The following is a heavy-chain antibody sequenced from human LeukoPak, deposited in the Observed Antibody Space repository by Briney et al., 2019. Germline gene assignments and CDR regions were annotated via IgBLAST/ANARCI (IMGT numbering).Heavy chain of an antibody. CDR3: ARGGRMVRGAGGTFDI. CDR1: GFTFSNYG. D-gene: IGHD3-10*01. J-gene: IGHJ3*02. Sequence: GGSLRLSCAASGFTFSNYGMHWVRQAPGKGLEWVTFIRYDGSNKYYADSVKGRFTISRDNAKNSLYPQMNSLRAEDTAVYYCARGGRMVRGAGGTFDIWGQGTMVTVSS. CDR2: IRYDGSNK. V-gene: IGHV3-30*02.